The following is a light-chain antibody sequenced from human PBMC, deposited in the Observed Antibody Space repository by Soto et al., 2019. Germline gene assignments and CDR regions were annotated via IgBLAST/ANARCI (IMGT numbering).Light chain of an antibody. J-gene: IGKJ5*01. V-gene: IGKV1-39*01. CDR1: QSTSSY. CDR2: AAS. Sequence: EIQMTHSPSSLSASVGDRVTITCRASQSTSSYLNWYQQKPGKAPKLLIYAASSLQSGVPSRFSGSGSGTDFTLTISSLQPEDFATYYCQQSYSTPPTFGQGTRLEIK. CDR3: QQSYSTPPT.